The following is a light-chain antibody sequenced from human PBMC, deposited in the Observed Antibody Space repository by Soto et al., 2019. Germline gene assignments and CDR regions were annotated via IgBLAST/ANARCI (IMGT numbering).Light chain of an antibody. Sequence: IVMTQSPLSLPVTPGEPASISCRSSQSLLHSNGYNYLDWYVQKPGQSPQLLIYLGSNRASGVPDRFSGSGSGTEFALKISRVEAEDVGLYYCMEALQTPPTFGGGTKVEIK. CDR3: MEALQTPPT. V-gene: IGKV2-28*01. J-gene: IGKJ4*01. CDR1: QSLLHSNGYNY. CDR2: LGS.